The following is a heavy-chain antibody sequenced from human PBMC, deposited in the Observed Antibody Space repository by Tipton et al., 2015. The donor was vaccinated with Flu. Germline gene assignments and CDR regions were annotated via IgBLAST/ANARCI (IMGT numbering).Heavy chain of an antibody. D-gene: IGHD3-10*01. Sequence: LRLSCTVSGGSISSGGAYWTWIRQHPGKGLEWIGGIYYSGSTYKSPSLTSRVTISVDTSKNQFSLNLNSVTAADTAVYYCARDQGFSDGLTYDYYGMDVWGQGTTVTVSS. CDR1: GGSISSGGAY. CDR2: IYYSGST. J-gene: IGHJ6*02. V-gene: IGHV4-31*03. CDR3: ARDQGFSDGLTYDYYGMDV.